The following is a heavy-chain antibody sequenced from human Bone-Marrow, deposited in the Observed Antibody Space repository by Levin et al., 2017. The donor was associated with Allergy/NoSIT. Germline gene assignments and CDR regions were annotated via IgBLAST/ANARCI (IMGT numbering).Heavy chain of an antibody. Sequence: AGGSLRLSCAASGFMFGDNSMNWVRQAPGKGLEWVSSISSTSIYIFYSDSVKGRFTISRDNAKNSLFLQMNSLRAEDTAVYYCARDGNGYDSWGQGTTVTVSS. CDR2: ISSTSIYI. CDR3: ARDGNGYDS. V-gene: IGHV3-21*01. CDR1: GFMFGDNS. J-gene: IGHJ3*02.